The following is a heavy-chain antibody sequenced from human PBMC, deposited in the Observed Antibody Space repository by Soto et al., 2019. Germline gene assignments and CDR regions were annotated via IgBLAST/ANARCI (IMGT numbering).Heavy chain of an antibody. CDR3: ARSIVVVTALDY. J-gene: IGHJ4*02. Sequence: ASVKASCKASGYTFTCHAMHWVRQAPGQRLEWMGWINAGNGNTKYSQKFQGRVTITRDTSASTAYMELSSLRSEDTAVYYCARSIVVVTALDYWGQGTLVTVSS. D-gene: IGHD2-21*02. V-gene: IGHV1-3*01. CDR1: GYTFTCHA. CDR2: INAGNGNT.